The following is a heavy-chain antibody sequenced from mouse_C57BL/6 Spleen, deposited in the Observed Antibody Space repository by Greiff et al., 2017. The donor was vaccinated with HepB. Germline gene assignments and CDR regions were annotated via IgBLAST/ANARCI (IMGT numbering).Heavy chain of an antibody. V-gene: IGHV14-3*01. CDR3: AKGALYDGSSYRDFDY. CDR2: IDPANGNT. CDR1: GFNIKNTY. D-gene: IGHD1-1*01. Sequence: EVQLQQSVAELVRPGASVKLSCTASGFNIKNTYMHWVKQRPEQGLEWIGRIDPANGNTKYAPKFQGKATITADTSSNTAYLQLSSLTSEDTAIYYCAKGALYDGSSYRDFDYWGQGTTLTVSS. J-gene: IGHJ2*01.